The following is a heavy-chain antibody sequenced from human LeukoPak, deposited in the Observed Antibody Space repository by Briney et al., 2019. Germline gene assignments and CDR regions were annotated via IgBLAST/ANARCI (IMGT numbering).Heavy chain of an antibody. CDR2: ISSSSSYI. D-gene: IGHD5-18*01. J-gene: IGHJ4*02. CDR3: ARVIEGYSYGLDY. V-gene: IGHV3-21*01. CDR1: GFTFSSYS. Sequence: PGGSLRLSCAASGFTFSSYSMNWVRQAPGKGLEWVSSISSSSSYIYYADSVKGRFTISRDNAKNSLYLQMNSLRAEDTAVYYGARVIEGYSYGLDYWGQGTLVTVPS.